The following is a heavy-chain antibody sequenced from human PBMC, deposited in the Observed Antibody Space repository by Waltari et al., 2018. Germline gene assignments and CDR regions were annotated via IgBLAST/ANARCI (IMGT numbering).Heavy chain of an antibody. CDR1: GFPVSSRA. D-gene: IGHD6-25*01. V-gene: IGHV3-23*04. CDR2: ITNNNGKT. CDR3: AKDHPSSGWPTFEY. Sequence: EVQLVESGGGLVQPGGSLRLTCLVSGFPVSSRAMNWVRQAPGKGREWVSAITNNNGKTYYAYSVKDRFSISRDSSKNEVYLQMDSLRADDTAIYYCAKDHPSSGWPTFEYWGRGVMVTVSS. J-gene: IGHJ4*02.